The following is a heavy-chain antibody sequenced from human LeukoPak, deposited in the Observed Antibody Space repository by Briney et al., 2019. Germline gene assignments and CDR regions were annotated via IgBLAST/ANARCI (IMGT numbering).Heavy chain of an antibody. J-gene: IGHJ4*02. CDR1: GYTFTSYG. CDR3: ARDNGIVVVIIPLDY. CDR2: ISAYNGNT. Sequence: ASVKVSCKASGYTFTSYGISRVRQAPGQGLEWMGWISAYNGNTNYAQKLQGRVTMTTDTSTSTAYMELRSLRSDDTAVYYCARDNGIVVVIIPLDYWGQGTLVTVSS. V-gene: IGHV1-18*01. D-gene: IGHD3-22*01.